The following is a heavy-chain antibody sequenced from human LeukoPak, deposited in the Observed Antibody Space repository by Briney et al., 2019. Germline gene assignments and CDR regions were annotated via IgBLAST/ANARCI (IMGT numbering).Heavy chain of an antibody. CDR1: GGSLISTTYY. CDR3: ARAPRTGAWDMITFGGVIVHGDAFDF. J-gene: IGHJ3*01. V-gene: IGHV4-39*07. CDR2: FYYSGST. D-gene: IGHD3-16*02. Sequence: PSETLSLTCAVSGGSLISTTYYWGWIRQPPGKGLEWIGSFYYSGSTYYNPSLKSRVTVSVDMSKNQFSLQLSSVTAADTAVYYCARAPRTGAWDMITFGGVIVHGDAFDFWGQGTMVTVSS.